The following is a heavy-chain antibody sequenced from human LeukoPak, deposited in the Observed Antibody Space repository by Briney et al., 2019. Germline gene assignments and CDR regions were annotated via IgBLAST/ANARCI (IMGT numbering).Heavy chain of an antibody. CDR1: GGSISSYY. Sequence: PSETLSLTCTVSGGSISSYYWNWIRQPPGKGLEWMGYIYYSGSTNYNPSLKSRVTISVDTSKNQFSLKLSSVTAADTAVYYCARHTVGYPYYFDYWGQGTLVTVSS. CDR2: IYYSGST. V-gene: IGHV4-59*08. CDR3: ARHTVGYPYYFDY. J-gene: IGHJ4*02. D-gene: IGHD4-17*01.